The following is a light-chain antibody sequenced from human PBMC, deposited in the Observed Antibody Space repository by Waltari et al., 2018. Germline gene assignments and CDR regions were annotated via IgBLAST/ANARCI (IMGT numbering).Light chain of an antibody. CDR3: ASYTTSDTIV. CDR2: EVS. Sequence: QSALTQPASLSGSPGQSIPISCTGTSRDVGTYNYVPWYQHHPGKVPKFIIYEVSNRPAGISSRFSGSKSGNTASLTISGLQADDEADYYCASYTTSDTIVFGTGTGVTVL. J-gene: IGLJ1*01. CDR1: SRDVGTYNY. V-gene: IGLV2-14*01.